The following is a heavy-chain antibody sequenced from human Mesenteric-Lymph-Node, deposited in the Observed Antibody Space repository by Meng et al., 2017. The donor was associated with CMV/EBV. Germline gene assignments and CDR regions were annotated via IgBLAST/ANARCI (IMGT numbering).Heavy chain of an antibody. Sequence: QVQLHPWGGGLLKPSETLAVTGAVDGGSFSGYYWNWIRQSPEKGLEWIGEINHSGSTTYNPSFTSRIIISVDTSTNQISLNMSSVTAADTAVYYCARGSSYDILTGYFDYWGQGALVTVSS. CDR3: ARGSSYDILTGYFDY. J-gene: IGHJ4*02. CDR1: GGSFSGYY. V-gene: IGHV4-34*01. CDR2: INHSGST. D-gene: IGHD3-9*01.